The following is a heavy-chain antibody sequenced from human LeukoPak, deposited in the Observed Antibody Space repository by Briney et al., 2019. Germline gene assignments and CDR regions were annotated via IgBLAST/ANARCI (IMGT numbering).Heavy chain of an antibody. V-gene: IGHV3-30*18. CDR2: ISYDGSNK. J-gene: IGHJ4*02. D-gene: IGHD4-17*01. Sequence: GGSLRLSCAASGFTLSSYGMHWVRQAPGKGLEWVAVISYDGSNKYYADSVKGRFTISRDNSKSTLYLQMNSLRAEDTAVYYCAKDGGYGDYSAYFDYWGQGTLVTVSS. CDR3: AKDGGYGDYSAYFDY. CDR1: GFTLSSYG.